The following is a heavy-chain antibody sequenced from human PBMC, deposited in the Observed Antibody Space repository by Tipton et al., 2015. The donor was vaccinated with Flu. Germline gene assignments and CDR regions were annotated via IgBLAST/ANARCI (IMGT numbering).Heavy chain of an antibody. Sequence: TLSLTCTVSGGSISSGGYNWSWIRQHPGKGLEWIGYIYYSGTTNYNPALKSRLTISVDTSKNQFSLKLTSVTAADSAVYYCARDFHPTSNWFDPWGQGTLVTVSS. CDR1: GGSISSGGYN. J-gene: IGHJ5*02. V-gene: IGHV4-31*03. CDR3: ARDFHPTSNWFDP. CDR2: IYYSGTT.